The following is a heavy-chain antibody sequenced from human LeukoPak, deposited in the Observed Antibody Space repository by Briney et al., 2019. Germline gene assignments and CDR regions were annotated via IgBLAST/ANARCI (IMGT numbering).Heavy chain of an antibody. Sequence: GGSLRLSCAASGFTFSGYAMHWVRQAPGKGLEWVAVISYDGSNKYYADSVKGRFTISRDNSKNTLYLQMNSLRAEDTAVYYCARENYYDSSGYSYWGQGTLVTVSS. D-gene: IGHD3-22*01. CDR2: ISYDGSNK. J-gene: IGHJ4*02. CDR3: ARENYYDSSGYSY. V-gene: IGHV3-30*04. CDR1: GFTFSGYA.